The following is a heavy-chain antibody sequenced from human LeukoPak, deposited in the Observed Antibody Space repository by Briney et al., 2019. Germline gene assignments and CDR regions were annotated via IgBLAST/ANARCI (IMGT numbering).Heavy chain of an antibody. J-gene: IGHJ4*02. V-gene: IGHV3-74*03. Sequence: GGSLRLSCVASGFSFSGHWMHWVRQAPGKGLVAVSRITPDGTDTAYADSVKGRFTTSRDNAKNTLYLEMNSLTAEDTALYYCTRSGFSNGYDYWGQGTLVTVSS. CDR1: GFSFSGHW. D-gene: IGHD2-8*01. CDR2: ITPDGTDT. CDR3: TRSGFSNGYDY.